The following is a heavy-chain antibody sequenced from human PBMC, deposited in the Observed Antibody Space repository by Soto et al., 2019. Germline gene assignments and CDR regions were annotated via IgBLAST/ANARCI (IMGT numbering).Heavy chain of an antibody. CDR2: ITWNSGYI. D-gene: IGHD6-13*01. CDR1: GFTFDDYA. Sequence: EVLLVESGGGLVQPGRSLRLSCAASGFTFDDYAMHWVRQAPGKGLEWVSYITWNSGYIGYADSVKGRFTISRDNANNSLYLQMNSLKTEDTAFYYCAKALYGSSSSPIDYWGQGTLVTVSS. V-gene: IGHV3-9*01. J-gene: IGHJ4*02. CDR3: AKALYGSSSSPIDY.